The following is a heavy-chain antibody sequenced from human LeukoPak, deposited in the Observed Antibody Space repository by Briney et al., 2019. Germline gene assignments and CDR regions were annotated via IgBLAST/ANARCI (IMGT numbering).Heavy chain of an antibody. V-gene: IGHV1-8*01. CDR3: ARFLTHCSSTSCYLRGWFDP. CDR2: MKPNTINT. Sequence: ASLKLSCKASVYTFTRYAMNCVRHGTGQPLEWMGWMKPNTINTGYAQTFQGRVTMIRNTSISTAYMELSSLRSEDTAVYYCARFLTHCSSTSCYLRGWFDPWGQGTLVTVSS. CDR1: VYTFTRYA. D-gene: IGHD2-2*01. J-gene: IGHJ5*02.